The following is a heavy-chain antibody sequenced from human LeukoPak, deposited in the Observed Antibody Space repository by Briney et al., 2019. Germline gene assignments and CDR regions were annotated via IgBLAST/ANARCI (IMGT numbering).Heavy chain of an antibody. CDR3: ARLGGFGYYYYMDV. V-gene: IGHV1-8*01. D-gene: IGHD3-10*01. CDR2: MNPNSGNT. J-gene: IGHJ6*03. Sequence: ASVKVSCKASGYTFTSYDINWVREATGQGLEWMGWMNPNSGNTGYAQKFQGRVTMTRNTSISTAYMELSSLRSEDTAVYYCARLGGFGYYYYMDVWGKGTMVTISS. CDR1: GYTFTSYD.